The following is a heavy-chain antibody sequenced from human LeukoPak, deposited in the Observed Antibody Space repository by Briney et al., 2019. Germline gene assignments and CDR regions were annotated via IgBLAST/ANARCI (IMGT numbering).Heavy chain of an antibody. J-gene: IGHJ4*02. CDR1: GFTFSSYS. CDR2: ISSSSSYI. V-gene: IGHV3-21*04. Sequence: GGSLRLSCAASGFTFSSYSMNWVRQAPGKGLEWVSSISSSSSYIYYADSVKGRFTISRDNAKNSLYLQMNSLRAEDTAVYYCAKDGRTVDYFDYWGQGTLVTVSS. D-gene: IGHD1-26*01. CDR3: AKDGRTVDYFDY.